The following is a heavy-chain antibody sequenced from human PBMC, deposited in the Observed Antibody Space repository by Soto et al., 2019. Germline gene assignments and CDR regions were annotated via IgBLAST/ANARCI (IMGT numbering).Heavy chain of an antibody. CDR3: ARLYWGSAAIYLGGMDV. D-gene: IGHD3-16*01. J-gene: IGHJ6*02. V-gene: IGHV5-10-1*01. CDR2: IDPSDSYT. CDR1: GYSFTSYW. Sequence: PGESLKISCKGSGYSFTSYWISCVRQMPGKGLEWMGRIDPSDSYTNYSPSFQGHVTIAADKSISTAYLQWSSLKASEAAMYYCARLYWGSAAIYLGGMDVWGQGTTVTVSS.